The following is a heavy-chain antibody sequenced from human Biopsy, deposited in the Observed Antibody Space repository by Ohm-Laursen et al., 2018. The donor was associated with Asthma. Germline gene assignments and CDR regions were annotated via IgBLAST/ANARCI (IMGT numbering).Heavy chain of an antibody. V-gene: IGHV4-39*01. CDR1: SGSGGYMRSGNYY. J-gene: IGHJ6*02. Sequence: SETLSLTCSLSSGSGGYMRSGNYYWGWIRQPPGKGLEWIGSIYYRGTTYYNPSLKSRVTVSAYTSKNQFSLKLTSVTAADTAVYYCVRGSSSWHHGPFHYYYGLDVWGQGTTATVSS. CDR3: VRGSSSWHHGPFHYYYGLDV. D-gene: IGHD6-13*01. CDR2: IYYRGTT.